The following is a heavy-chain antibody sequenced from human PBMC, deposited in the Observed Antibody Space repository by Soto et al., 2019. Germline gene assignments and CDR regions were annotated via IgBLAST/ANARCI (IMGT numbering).Heavy chain of an antibody. Sequence: PGESLKISFVASGYTFTSYLICWVRQMPGKGLEWMGIIYPGDSDTRYSPSFRGQVTISADKSISTAYLQWSSLKASDAAMYYCMRQLGVDADNWFHPWGQRTLVTLCS. CDR2: IYPGDSDT. J-gene: IGHJ5*02. CDR1: GYTFTSYL. D-gene: IGHD2-8*01. V-gene: IGHV5-51*01. CDR3: MRQLGVDADNWFHP.